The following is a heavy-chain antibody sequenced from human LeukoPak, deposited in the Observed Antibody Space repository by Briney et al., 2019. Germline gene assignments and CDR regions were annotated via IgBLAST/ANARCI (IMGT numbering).Heavy chain of an antibody. J-gene: IGHJ4*02. Sequence: GGSLRLSCAASGFTFRSYSMNWVRQAPGKGLEWVSAIDPSSTYIYYADSVKGRFTISRDNAKNTLYLQMNSLRVEDTAMYYCARGGYDFWSGYYNKGFDYWGQGTLVTVSS. D-gene: IGHD3-3*01. CDR3: ARGGYDFWSGYYNKGFDY. CDR2: IDPSSTYI. V-gene: IGHV3-21*01. CDR1: GFTFRSYS.